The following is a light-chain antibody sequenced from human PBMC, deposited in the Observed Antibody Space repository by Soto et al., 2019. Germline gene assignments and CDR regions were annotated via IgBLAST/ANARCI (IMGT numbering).Light chain of an antibody. Sequence: EVMVTQSPATLSLSPGETATLSRRTRENVDIYLAWYQQKPGQAPRLLIYDSYNRASDIPPRFSGSGSGTDFTLTISSLEPEDSAVYYCLQRRYWPPLTFGGGTKVEIE. V-gene: IGKV3-11*01. CDR3: LQRRYWPPLT. J-gene: IGKJ4*01. CDR1: ENVDIY. CDR2: DSY.